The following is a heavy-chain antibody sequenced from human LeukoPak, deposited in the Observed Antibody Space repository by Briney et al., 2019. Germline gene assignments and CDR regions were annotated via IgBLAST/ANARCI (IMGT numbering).Heavy chain of an antibody. CDR1: GYTFTSYY. D-gene: IGHD1-26*01. J-gene: IGHJ4*02. Sequence: RTSVKVSCKASGYTFTSYYMHWVRRAPGQGLEWMGIINPSGGSTSYAQKFEGRVTMTRDSSTSTVYMELSSLRSDDTAVYYCARGPLAHRRPQGIIVGADSFDYWGQGTLVTVSS. V-gene: IGHV1-46*01. CDR2: INPSGGST. CDR3: ARGPLAHRRPQGIIVGADSFDY.